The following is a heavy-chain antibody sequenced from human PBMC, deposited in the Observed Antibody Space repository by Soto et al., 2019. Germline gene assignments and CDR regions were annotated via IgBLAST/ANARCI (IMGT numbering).Heavy chain of an antibody. CDR2: INPSGGST. Sequence: QVQLVQSGAEVKKPGASVKVSCKASGYTFTSYYMHWVRQAPGQGLEWMGIINPSGGSTSYAQKFQGRVTMTGDTSTSTVYMELSSLRSEDTAVYYCAGLGLVGDNDYWGQGTLVTVSS. V-gene: IGHV1-46*01. CDR1: GYTFTSYY. CDR3: AGLGLVGDNDY. J-gene: IGHJ4*02. D-gene: IGHD2-15*01.